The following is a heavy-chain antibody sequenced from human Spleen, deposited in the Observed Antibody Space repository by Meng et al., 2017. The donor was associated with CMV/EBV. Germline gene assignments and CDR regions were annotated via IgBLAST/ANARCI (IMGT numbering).Heavy chain of an antibody. J-gene: IGHJ4*02. Sequence: LRLSCTASGGPISDFYWTWIRQPPGKGLEWIRSIFYTGSTDYKPSLKSRLTTSLDTTTNKFSMRLSSATAADTAVFYCARVKMGVLDYWGQGTLVTVSS. V-gene: IGHV4-59*01. D-gene: IGHD3-10*01. CDR2: IFYTGST. CDR3: ARVKMGVLDY. CDR1: GGPISDFY.